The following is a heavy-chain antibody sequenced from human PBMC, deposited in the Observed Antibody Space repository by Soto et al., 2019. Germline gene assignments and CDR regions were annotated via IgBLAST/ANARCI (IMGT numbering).Heavy chain of an antibody. J-gene: IGHJ5*02. D-gene: IGHD2-15*01. CDR2: ISAYNGNT. CDR1: GYTFTSYG. V-gene: IGHV1-18*01. CDR3: ARDAHCSGGSCYSTWFDP. Sequence: GASVKVSCKASGYTFTSYGISWVRQAPGQGLEWMGWISAYNGNTNYAQKLQGRVTMTTDTSTSTAYMELRSLRSDDTAVYYCARDAHCSGGSCYSTWFDPWGQGTLVTVSS.